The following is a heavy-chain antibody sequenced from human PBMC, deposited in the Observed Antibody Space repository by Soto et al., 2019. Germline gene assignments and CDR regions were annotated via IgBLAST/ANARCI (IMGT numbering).Heavy chain of an antibody. CDR2: ISSSSSYI. Sequence: EVQLVESGGGLVKPGGSLRLSCAASGFTFSSYSMNWVRQAPGKGLEWVSSISSSSSYIYYADSVKGRFTISRDNAKNLLYLQMNSLRAEDTAVYYCAGRDEVVPAANPDYWGQGTLVTVSS. CDR3: AGRDEVVPAANPDY. J-gene: IGHJ4*02. V-gene: IGHV3-21*01. CDR1: GFTFSSYS. D-gene: IGHD2-2*01.